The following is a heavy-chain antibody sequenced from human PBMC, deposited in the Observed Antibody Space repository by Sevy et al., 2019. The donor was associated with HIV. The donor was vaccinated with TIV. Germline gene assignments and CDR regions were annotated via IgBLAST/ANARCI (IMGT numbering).Heavy chain of an antibody. Sequence: ASVKVSCKASGGTFSSYAISWVRQAPGQGLEWMGGIIPIFGTANYAQKFQGRVTITADESTSTAYMELSSLRSEDTAVYYCARDPTSIAAAGTGDYYYGMDVWGQWTTVTVSS. CDR1: GGTFSSYA. CDR3: ARDPTSIAAAGTGDYYYGMDV. J-gene: IGHJ6*02. V-gene: IGHV1-69*13. CDR2: IIPIFGTA. D-gene: IGHD6-13*01.